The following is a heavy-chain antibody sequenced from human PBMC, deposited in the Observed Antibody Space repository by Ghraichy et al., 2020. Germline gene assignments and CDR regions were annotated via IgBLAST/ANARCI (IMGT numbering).Heavy chain of an antibody. Sequence: SQTLSLTCTVSGGSISSYYWSWIRQPPGKGLEWIGYIYYSGSTNYNPSLKSRVTISVDTSKNQFSLKLSSVTAADTAVYYCARTLPYSRHAGGGWFDPWGQGTLVTVSS. CDR2: IYYSGST. V-gene: IGHV4-59*01. D-gene: IGHD6-13*01. CDR1: GGSISSYY. CDR3: ARTLPYSRHAGGGWFDP. J-gene: IGHJ5*02.